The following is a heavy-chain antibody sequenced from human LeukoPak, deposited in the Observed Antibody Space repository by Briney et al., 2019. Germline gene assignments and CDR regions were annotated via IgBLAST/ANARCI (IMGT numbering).Heavy chain of an antibody. CDR2: IYYSGST. CDR3: ARGTPITIFGVAYFDY. D-gene: IGHD3-3*01. Sequence: SETLSLTCTVSGGSISSSSYYWGWIRQPPGKGLEWIGSIYYSGSTYYNPSLKSRVTISVDTSKNQFSLKLSSVTAADTAVYYCARGTPITIFGVAYFDYWGQGTLVTVSS. V-gene: IGHV4-39*07. J-gene: IGHJ4*02. CDR1: GGSISSSSYY.